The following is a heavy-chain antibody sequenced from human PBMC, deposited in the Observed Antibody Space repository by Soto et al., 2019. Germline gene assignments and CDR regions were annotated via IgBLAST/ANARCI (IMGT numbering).Heavy chain of an antibody. CDR1: GFTFSSYG. CDR3: ARDGGITTIADYYYYGMDV. CDR2: IWYDGSNK. Sequence: GGSLRLSCAASGFTFSSYGMHWVRQAPGKGLEWVAVIWYDGSNKYYADSVKGRFTISRDNSKNTLYLQMNSLRAEDTAVYYCARDGGITTIADYYYYGMDVWGQGTTVTVSS. D-gene: IGHD3-22*01. V-gene: IGHV3-33*01. J-gene: IGHJ6*02.